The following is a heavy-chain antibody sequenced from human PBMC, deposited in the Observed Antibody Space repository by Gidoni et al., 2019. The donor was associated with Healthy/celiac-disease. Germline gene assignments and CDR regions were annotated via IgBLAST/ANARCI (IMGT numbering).Heavy chain of an antibody. Sequence: EVQLVESGGGLVQPGGSLRLSCAASGFPVSSNYMSWVRQAPGKGLEWVSVIYSGGSTYYADSVKGRFTISRDNSKNTLYLQMNSLRAEDTAVYYCAREGYGDYGGDYYYMDVWGKGTTVTVSS. CDR2: IYSGGST. J-gene: IGHJ6*03. D-gene: IGHD4-17*01. CDR1: GFPVSSNY. V-gene: IGHV3-66*01. CDR3: AREGYGDYGGDYYYMDV.